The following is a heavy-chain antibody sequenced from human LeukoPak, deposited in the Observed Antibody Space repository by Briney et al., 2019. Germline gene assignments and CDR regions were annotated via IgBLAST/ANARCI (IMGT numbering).Heavy chain of an antibody. Sequence: SETLSLTCTASGGSISSYYWSWIRQPPGKGLEWIGYIYYSGSTNYNPSLKSRVTISVDTSKNQFSLKLSSVTAADTAVYYCARADSSGYPPFDYWGQGTLVTVSS. CDR3: ARADSSGYPPFDY. J-gene: IGHJ4*02. CDR2: IYYSGST. D-gene: IGHD3-22*01. CDR1: GGSISSYY. V-gene: IGHV4-59*01.